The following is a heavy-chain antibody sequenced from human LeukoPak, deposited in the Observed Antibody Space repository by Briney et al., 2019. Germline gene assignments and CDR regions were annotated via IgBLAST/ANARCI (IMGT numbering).Heavy chain of an antibody. D-gene: IGHD4-17*01. CDR3: ARDPDYGDLPYFDY. V-gene: IGHV1-69*05. CDR1: GGTFSSYA. CDR2: IIPIFGTA. Sequence: GASVKVSCKASGGTFSSYAISWARQAPGQGLEWMGRIIPIFGTANYAQKFQGRVTITTDESTNTAYMELSSLRSEDTAVCYCARDPDYGDLPYFDYWGQGTLVTVSS. J-gene: IGHJ4*02.